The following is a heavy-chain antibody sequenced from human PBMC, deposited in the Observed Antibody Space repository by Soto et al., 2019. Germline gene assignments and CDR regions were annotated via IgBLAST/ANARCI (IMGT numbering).Heavy chain of an antibody. CDR1: GGTFSSYA. CDR3: ARSRYPPYPPAYYFDY. CDR2: IIPIFGTA. J-gene: IGHJ4*02. D-gene: IGHD3-16*02. V-gene: IGHV1-69*12. Sequence: QVQLVQSGAEVKKPGSSVKVSCKASGGTFSSYAISWVRKAPGEGLEWVGVIIPIFGTANYAQKFQGRVTIAADESTSTAYMELSSLSSEDTAVYYCARSRYPPYPPAYYFDYWGQGTLVTVSS.